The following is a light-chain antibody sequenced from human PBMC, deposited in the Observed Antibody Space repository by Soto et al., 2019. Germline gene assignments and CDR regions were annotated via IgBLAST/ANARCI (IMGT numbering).Light chain of an antibody. CDR2: DVI. CDR3: SSYADNDNLL. J-gene: IGLJ2*01. CDR1: SSDVGRYNY. Sequence: QSALTQPPSASGSPGQSVTISCTGTSSDVGRYNYVSWYQQHPGKAPKLMLYDVIKRPSGVPGRFSGSKSGNTASLTVSGLLAEDEADYYCSSYADNDNLLFGGGTKLTVL. V-gene: IGLV2-8*01.